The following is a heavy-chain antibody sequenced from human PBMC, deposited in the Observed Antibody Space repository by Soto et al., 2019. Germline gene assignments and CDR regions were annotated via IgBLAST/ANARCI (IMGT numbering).Heavy chain of an antibody. J-gene: IGHJ4*02. D-gene: IGHD6-19*01. CDR1: GFTFSSYS. Sequence: GGSLRLSCAASGFTFSSYSMNWVRQAPGKGLEWVSSISSSSSYIYYADSVKGRFTISRDNAKNSLYLQMNSLRAEDTAVYYCARGGRVADDDIDYWGQGTLVTVSS. CDR2: ISSSSSYI. CDR3: ARGGRVADDDIDY. V-gene: IGHV3-21*01.